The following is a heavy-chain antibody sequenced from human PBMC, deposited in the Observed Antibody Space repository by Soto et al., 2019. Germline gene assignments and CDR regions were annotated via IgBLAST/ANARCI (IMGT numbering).Heavy chain of an antibody. CDR3: ARTHNHFIVAIGESTQYYGLDV. CDR1: QRTFTSYG. D-gene: IGHD2-21*01. J-gene: IGHJ6*02. V-gene: IGHV1-69*13. CDR2: IIPMFGTA. Sequence: GXSVKGCCKASQRTFTSYGLSWVRQAPVQGLEWLGTIIPMFGTANYAQRFQGRVTITADEFTSTAYMELSSLTSEDTAVYFCARTHNHFIVAIGESTQYYGLDVWGQGTTVTVSS.